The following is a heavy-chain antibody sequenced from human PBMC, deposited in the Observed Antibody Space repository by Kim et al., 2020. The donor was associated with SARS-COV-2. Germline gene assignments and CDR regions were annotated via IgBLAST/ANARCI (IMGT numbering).Heavy chain of an antibody. V-gene: IGHV4-59*01. D-gene: IGHD1-26*01. CDR2: IYYSGST. Sequence: SETLSLTCTVSGGSISSYYWSWIRQPPGKGLEWIGYIYYSGSTNYNPSLKSRVTISVDTSKNQFSLKLSSVTAADTAVYYCARMKIIVGATFSKDDAFDIWGQGTMVTVSS. CDR3: ARMKIIVGATFSKDDAFDI. CDR1: GGSISSYY. J-gene: IGHJ3*02.